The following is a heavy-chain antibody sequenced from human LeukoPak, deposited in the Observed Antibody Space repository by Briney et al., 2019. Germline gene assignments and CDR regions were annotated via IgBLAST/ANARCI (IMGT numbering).Heavy chain of an antibody. CDR1: IFTFSSYS. D-gene: IGHD3-22*01. J-gene: IGHJ4*02. Sequence: GGSLRLSCAASIFTFSSYSMNWIRQAPGKGLEWVSSISGSGEFIYYADSLKGRFTISRDNGKNSLYLQMNSLRAEDTAVYFCARDDSHGYHFFDSWGQGTLVTVSS. V-gene: IGHV3-21*01. CDR2: ISGSGEFI. CDR3: ARDDSHGYHFFDS.